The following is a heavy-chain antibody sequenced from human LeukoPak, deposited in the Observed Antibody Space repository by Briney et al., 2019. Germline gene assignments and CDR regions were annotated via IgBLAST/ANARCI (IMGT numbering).Heavy chain of an antibody. CDR1: GYTFTSYA. Sequence: ASVKVSCKASGYTFTSYAMHWVRQAPGQRLEWMGWINAGNGNTKYSQKFQGRVTITRDTSASTAYMELSSLRSEDTAVYYCARENGEVITMVRGVHYGTDVWGKGTTVTVSS. CDR2: INAGNGNT. CDR3: ARENGEVITMVRGVHYGTDV. J-gene: IGHJ6*04. V-gene: IGHV1-3*01. D-gene: IGHD3-10*01.